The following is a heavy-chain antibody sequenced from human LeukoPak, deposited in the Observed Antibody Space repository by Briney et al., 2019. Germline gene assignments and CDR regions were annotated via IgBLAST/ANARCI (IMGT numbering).Heavy chain of an antibody. J-gene: IGHJ6*03. CDR2: IYHSGST. CDR3: ARSPRGSYGDYDGTYYYYYYMDV. CDR1: GGSISSGGYY. D-gene: IGHD4-17*01. V-gene: IGHV4-30-2*01. Sequence: SETLSLTCTVSGGSISSGGYYWSWLRQPPGKGLEWIGYIYHSGSTYYNPSLKSRVTISVDRSKNQFSLKLSSVTAADTAVYYCARSPRGSYGDYDGTYYYYYYMDVWGKGTTVTGSS.